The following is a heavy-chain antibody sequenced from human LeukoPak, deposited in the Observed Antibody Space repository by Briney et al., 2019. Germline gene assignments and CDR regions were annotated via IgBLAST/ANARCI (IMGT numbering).Heavy chain of an antibody. CDR1: GFTFSSYA. V-gene: IGHV3-23*01. J-gene: IGHJ4*02. Sequence: GGSLRLSCAAPGFTFSSYAMSWVRQAPGKGLEWVSGISGSGDKTYYADSVKGRFTISRDNSKNTLYVQVNGLGTEDTAAYYCAKGSYYDSSGSFYFDYWGQGTLVTVSS. CDR2: ISGSGDKT. D-gene: IGHD3-22*01. CDR3: AKGSYYDSSGSFYFDY.